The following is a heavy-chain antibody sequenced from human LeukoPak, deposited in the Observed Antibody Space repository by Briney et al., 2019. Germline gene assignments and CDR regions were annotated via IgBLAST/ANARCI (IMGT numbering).Heavy chain of an antibody. CDR2: IHPGDSHT. J-gene: IGHJ6*02. Sequence: GESLKISCEGSGYTFTKYWIGWVRQMPGKGLEWMGIIHPGDSHTWYSPSFQGQVTISADKSISMAYLQWSSLKASDTAMYYCARNCSSTSCYVLDVWGQGTTVTVSS. CDR3: ARNCSSTSCYVLDV. CDR1: GYTFTKYW. V-gene: IGHV5-51*01. D-gene: IGHD2-2*01.